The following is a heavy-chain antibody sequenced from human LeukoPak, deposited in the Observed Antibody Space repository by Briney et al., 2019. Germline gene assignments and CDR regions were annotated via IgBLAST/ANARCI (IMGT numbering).Heavy chain of an antibody. CDR2: ISGSGGST. V-gene: IGHV3-23*01. CDR3: AKSLHIVVVLGWFDP. Sequence: PGGSLRLSCAASGFTFSSYAMSWVRQAPGKGLEWVSAISGSGGSTYYADSVKGRFTISRDNSKNTLYLQMNSLRAEDTAVYYCAKSLHIVVVLGWFDPWGQGTLVTVSS. CDR1: GFTFSSYA. D-gene: IGHD2-2*01. J-gene: IGHJ5*02.